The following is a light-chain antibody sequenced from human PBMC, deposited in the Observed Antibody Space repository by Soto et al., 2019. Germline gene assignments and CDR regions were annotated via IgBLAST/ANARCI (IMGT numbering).Light chain of an antibody. CDR3: QQLNNYPLT. Sequence: DIQLTQSPSFLSASVGDRVTITCRASQAISHYLAWYQQKPGTAPNLLISAASTLQSGVPSRFSGSGSGTEFTLTITSLQPDDFATYYCQQLNNYPLTFGGGTKVEIK. CDR1: QAISHY. CDR2: AAS. V-gene: IGKV1-9*01. J-gene: IGKJ4*02.